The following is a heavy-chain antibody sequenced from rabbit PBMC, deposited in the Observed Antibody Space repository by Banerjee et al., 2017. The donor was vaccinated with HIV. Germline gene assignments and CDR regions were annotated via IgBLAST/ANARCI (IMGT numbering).Heavy chain of an antibody. CDR2: IYTNSGST. CDR1: GFDISSYQV. V-gene: IGHV1S43*01. CDR3: ARELYGDRNL. Sequence: QEQLEESGGGLVKPGGNLTLTCTASGFDISSYQVIWVRQAPGKGLELIACIYTNSGSTWYASWVNGRFTISRSTSLNTVDLKMTSLTAADTATYFCARELYGDRNLWGQGTLVTVS. D-gene: IGHD2-1*01. J-gene: IGHJ4*01.